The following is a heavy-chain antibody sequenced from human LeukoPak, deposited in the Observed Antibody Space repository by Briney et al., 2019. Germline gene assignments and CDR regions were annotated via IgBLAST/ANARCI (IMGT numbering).Heavy chain of an antibody. CDR1: GGSISSYY. J-gene: IGHJ5*02. V-gene: IGHV4-59*01. Sequence: SETLSLTCTVSGGSISSYYWSWIRQPPGKGLEWIGYIYYSGSTNYNPSLKSRVTISVDTSKNQFSLKLSSVTAADTAVYYCARDVGGYSSGWYNWFDPWGQGTLVTVSS. D-gene: IGHD6-19*01. CDR2: IYYSGST. CDR3: ARDVGGYSSGWYNWFDP.